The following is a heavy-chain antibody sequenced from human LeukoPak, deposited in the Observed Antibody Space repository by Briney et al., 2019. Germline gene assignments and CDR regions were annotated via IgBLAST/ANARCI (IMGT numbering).Heavy chain of an antibody. CDR2: INHSGST. D-gene: IGHD1-20*01. Sequence: PSETLSLTCAVYGGSFSGYYWSWIRQPPGKRLEWIGEINHSGSTNYNPSLKSRVTISVDTSKNQFSLKLSSVTAADTAVYYCARAYNWNPFDYWGQGTLVTVSS. V-gene: IGHV4-34*01. CDR1: GGSFSGYY. CDR3: ARAYNWNPFDY. J-gene: IGHJ4*02.